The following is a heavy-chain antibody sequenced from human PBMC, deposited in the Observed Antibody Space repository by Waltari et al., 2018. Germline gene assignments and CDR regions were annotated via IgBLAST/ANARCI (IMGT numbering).Heavy chain of an antibody. CDR1: GGSISSGGYY. V-gene: IGHV4-31*03. Sequence: QVQLQESGPGLVKPSQTLSLTYTVSGGSISSGGYYWSWIRQHPGKGLEWIGYIYYSGSTYYHPSLKSRVTISVDTSKNQFSLKLSSVTAADTAVYYCAREAFGESTSDAFDIWGQGTMVTVSS. D-gene: IGHD3-10*01. CDR2: IYYSGST. J-gene: IGHJ3*02. CDR3: AREAFGESTSDAFDI.